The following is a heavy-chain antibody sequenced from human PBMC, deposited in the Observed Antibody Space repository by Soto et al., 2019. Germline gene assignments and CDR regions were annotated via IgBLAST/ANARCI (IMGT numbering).Heavy chain of an antibody. Sequence: EVQLLESGGNLVQPGGSLRLSCAASGFSFSTYALTWVRQAPGKGLEWVSGISASGATTYYADSVKGRFTISRDSSQNTLYLQMNGLRAEDTALYYCAKDRGSGGIVAGTPDYWGQGTLVTVSS. CDR3: AKDRGSGGIVAGTPDY. V-gene: IGHV3-23*01. D-gene: IGHD6-19*01. J-gene: IGHJ4*02. CDR2: ISASGATT. CDR1: GFSFSTYA.